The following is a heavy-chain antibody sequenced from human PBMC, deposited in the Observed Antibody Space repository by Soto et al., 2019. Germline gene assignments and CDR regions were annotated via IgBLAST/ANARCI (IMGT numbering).Heavy chain of an antibody. CDR1: GFTFGSYE. J-gene: IGHJ6*02. Sequence: EVQLVESGGGLVQPGGSPRLSCVASGFTFGSYEMNWVRQAPGKGLEWVSYIENSGSTIYYADSVKGRFTISRDNAKNSLYLQMNSLRAEDTAVYYCARRMGMDVWGQGTTVTVSS. CDR2: IENSGSTI. CDR3: ARRMGMDV. D-gene: IGHD2-15*01. V-gene: IGHV3-48*03.